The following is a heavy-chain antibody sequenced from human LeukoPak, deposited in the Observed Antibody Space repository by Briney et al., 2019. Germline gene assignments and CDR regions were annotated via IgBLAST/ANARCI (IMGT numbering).Heavy chain of an antibody. CDR2: IKQDGSEK. V-gene: IGHV3-7*01. Sequence: PGGSLRLSCVDSGLTFSNYWMSWVRLAPGKGLEWVANIKQDGSEKFYQDSVKGRFTISRDNTKNSLYLQMNSLRAEDTAVYYCARDGGAYGYYMDVWGKGTTVTVSS. CDR1: GLTFSNYW. D-gene: IGHD5-18*01. CDR3: ARDGGAYGYYMDV. J-gene: IGHJ6*03.